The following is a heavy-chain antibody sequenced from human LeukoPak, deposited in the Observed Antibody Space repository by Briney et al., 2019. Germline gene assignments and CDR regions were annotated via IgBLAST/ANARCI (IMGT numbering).Heavy chain of an antibody. V-gene: IGHV3-21*01. CDR1: GFTFSSYE. D-gene: IGHD4-11*01. CDR3: ARGHSNYGDYFDY. Sequence: PGGSLRLSCAASGFTFSSYEMHWVRQAPGKGLEWVSSISSSSIYIYYADSVKGRFTISRDNAKSSLSLQMNSLRAEDTAVYYCARGHSNYGDYFDYWGQGTLVTVSS. J-gene: IGHJ4*02. CDR2: ISSSSIYI.